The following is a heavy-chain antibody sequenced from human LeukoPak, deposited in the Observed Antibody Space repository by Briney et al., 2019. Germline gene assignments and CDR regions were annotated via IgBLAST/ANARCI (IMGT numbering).Heavy chain of an antibody. D-gene: IGHD3-22*01. J-gene: IGHJ4*02. V-gene: IGHV4-34*09. CDR1: GGSFSGYY. Sequence: SETLSLTCAVYGGSFSGYYWSWIRQPPGKGLEWIGEINHSGSTNYNPSLKSRVTISVDTSKNQFSLKLSSVTAADTAVYYCARMITLNYFDSTGPLDYWGQGTLVTVSS. CDR2: INHSGST. CDR3: ARMITLNYFDSTGPLDY.